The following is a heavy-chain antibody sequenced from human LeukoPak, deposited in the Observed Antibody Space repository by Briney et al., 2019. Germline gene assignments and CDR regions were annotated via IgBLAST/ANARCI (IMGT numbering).Heavy chain of an antibody. CDR1: GGSISSGSYY. CDR3: ARHRYDYGDYYIDY. CDR2: IYYSGST. D-gene: IGHD4-17*01. V-gene: IGHV4-39*01. Sequence: PSETLSLTCTVSGGSISSGSYYWGWIRQPPGKGLEWIGSIYYSGSTYYNPSLKSRVTISVDTSKNQFSLKLSSVTAADTAVYYCARHRYDYGDYYIDYWGQGTLVTVSS. J-gene: IGHJ4*02.